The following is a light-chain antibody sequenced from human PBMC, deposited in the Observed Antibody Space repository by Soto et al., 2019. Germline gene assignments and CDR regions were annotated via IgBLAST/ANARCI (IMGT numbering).Light chain of an antibody. J-gene: IGKJ1*01. CDR1: QSVSDY. V-gene: IGKV3-11*01. CDR3: QQRSNRWT. Sequence: IVFTQSPATLSLSRLEIAARCFTGSQSVSDYLAWYQQKPGQAPRLLYYDASNRATGIPARFSGSGSGTDFTLTISSLAPEDFAVYYCQQRSNRWTFGQGTKVDI. CDR2: DAS.